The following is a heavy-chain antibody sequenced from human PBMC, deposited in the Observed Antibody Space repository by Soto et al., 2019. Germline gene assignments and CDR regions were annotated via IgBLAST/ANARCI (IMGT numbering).Heavy chain of an antibody. J-gene: IGHJ6*03. V-gene: IGHV3-23*01. Sequence: GGSLRLSCAASGFTFSSYAMSWVRQAPGKGLEWVSAISGSGGSTYYADSVKGRFTISRDNSKNTLYLQMNSLRAEDTAVYYCAKGTTNPENYYYYYYMDVWGKGTTVTVSS. CDR3: AKGTTNPENYYYYYYMDV. CDR1: GFTFSSYA. CDR2: ISGSGGST. D-gene: IGHD3-10*01.